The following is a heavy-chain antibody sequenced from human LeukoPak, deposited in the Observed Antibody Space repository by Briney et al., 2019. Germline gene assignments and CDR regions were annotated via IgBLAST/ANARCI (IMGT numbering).Heavy chain of an antibody. CDR2: ISSSGSTI. J-gene: IGHJ5*02. V-gene: IGHV3-11*04. Sequence: GGSLRLSCAASGFSFGEYYITWIRQAPGKGLESVSYISSSGSTIHYADSVKGRFTVSRDNPKNSLYLQMNSLRAEDTAVYYCARAVSAFGGVIVTPDWFDPWGQGTLVTVSS. D-gene: IGHD3-16*02. CDR3: ARAVSAFGGVIVTPDWFDP. CDR1: GFSFGEYY.